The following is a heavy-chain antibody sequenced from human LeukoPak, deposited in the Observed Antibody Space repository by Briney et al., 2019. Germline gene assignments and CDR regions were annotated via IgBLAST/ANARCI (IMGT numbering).Heavy chain of an antibody. CDR3: ARGADSGYDPLDY. Sequence: PSETLSLTCAVYGGSFSGYYSSWIRQPPGKGLEWIGEINHSGSTNYNPSLKSRVTISVDTSKNQFSLKLSSVTAADTAVYYCARGADSGYDPLDYWGQGTLVTVSS. CDR1: GGSFSGYY. J-gene: IGHJ4*02. CDR2: INHSGST. D-gene: IGHD5-12*01. V-gene: IGHV4-34*01.